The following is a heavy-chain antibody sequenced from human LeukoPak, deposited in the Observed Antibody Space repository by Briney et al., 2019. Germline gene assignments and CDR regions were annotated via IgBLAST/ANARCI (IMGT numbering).Heavy chain of an antibody. V-gene: IGHV1-8*01. CDR3: ARVLGSISH. CDR1: GYTFRTCV. CDR2: MNPHTVNT. D-gene: IGHD1-1*01. Sequence: GASVKVSCKASGYTFRTCVINWGRQATGQGLEWIGGMNPHTVNTGIAHKFQGRDTISRDTSINTAYMDLSSLRSEDTAVYSCARVLGSISHWGQGTLVTVSS. J-gene: IGHJ4*02.